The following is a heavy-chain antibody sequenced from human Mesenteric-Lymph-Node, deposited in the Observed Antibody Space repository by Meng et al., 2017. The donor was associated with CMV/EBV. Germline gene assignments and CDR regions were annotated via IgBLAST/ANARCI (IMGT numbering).Heavy chain of an antibody. D-gene: IGHD3-3*01. CDR1: YSFTDYL. CDR3: ARGGYDFWSAKSPFDY. V-gene: IGHV1-2*02. J-gene: IGHJ4*02. CDR2: INPNSGDT. Sequence: YSFTDYLMHWVRQAPGQGLEWMGWINPNSGDTNHAQIFQGRITMTRDTSITTVYMELSSLRSDDTAVFYCARGGYDFWSAKSPFDYWGQGMLVTVSS.